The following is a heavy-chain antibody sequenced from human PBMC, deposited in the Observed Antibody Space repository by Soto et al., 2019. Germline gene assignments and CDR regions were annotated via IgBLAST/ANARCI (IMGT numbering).Heavy chain of an antibody. CDR1: GGTFSSYA. CDR2: IIPIFGTA. Sequence: QVQLVQSGAEVKKPGSSVKVSCKASGGTFSSYAISWVRQAPGQGLEWMGGIIPIFGTANYAQKCQGRVTITADESTSTAYMELSSLRSEDTAVYYCASTLSGSSWLRQAYYFDYWGQGTLVTVSS. CDR3: ASTLSGSSWLRQAYYFDY. J-gene: IGHJ4*02. D-gene: IGHD6-13*01. V-gene: IGHV1-69*01.